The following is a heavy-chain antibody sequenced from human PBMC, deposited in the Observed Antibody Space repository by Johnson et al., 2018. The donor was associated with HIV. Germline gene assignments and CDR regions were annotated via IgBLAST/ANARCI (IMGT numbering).Heavy chain of an antibody. CDR1: GFTFSSYA. CDR3: AKDLSWGAAGTGNAFDV. Sequence: QVQLVESGGGVVQPGRSLRLSCAASGFTFSSYAMHWVRQAPGKGLEWVAVISYDGSNKYYADSVKGRFTISRDNSKNTLYLQMNSLRAEDTAVYYCAKDLSWGAAGTGNAFDVWGQGTMVTVSS. J-gene: IGHJ3*01. D-gene: IGHD6-13*01. V-gene: IGHV3-30-3*01. CDR2: ISYDGSNK.